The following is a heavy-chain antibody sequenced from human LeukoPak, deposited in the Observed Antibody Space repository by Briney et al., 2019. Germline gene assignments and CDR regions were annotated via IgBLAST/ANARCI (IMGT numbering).Heavy chain of an antibody. D-gene: IGHD3-22*01. Sequence: SETLSLTCTVSGGSISNSPYYWAWIRRPPGKGLERIETIYHSGTTYYNPSLKSRVTISVDTSKNQFSLKLSSVTAADTAVYYCARGVTMIDAFDIWGQGTMVTVSS. V-gene: IGHV4-39*07. CDR3: ARGVTMIDAFDI. J-gene: IGHJ3*02. CDR2: IYHSGTT. CDR1: GGSISNSPYY.